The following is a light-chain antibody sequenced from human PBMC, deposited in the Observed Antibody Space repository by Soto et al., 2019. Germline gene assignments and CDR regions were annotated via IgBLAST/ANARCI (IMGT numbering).Light chain of an antibody. CDR3: QQYSNSAGYS. J-gene: IGKJ2*03. V-gene: IGKV3-20*01. Sequence: EIVLTQSPGILSLSPGESATLSCRASQTVSSTYLARYQQKPGQSPRLLIYRASSRATGIPYRFSGSGSGTDFTLTISRLEPEDFAVYYCQQYSNSAGYSFGQGTKLEIK. CDR2: RAS. CDR1: QTVSSTY.